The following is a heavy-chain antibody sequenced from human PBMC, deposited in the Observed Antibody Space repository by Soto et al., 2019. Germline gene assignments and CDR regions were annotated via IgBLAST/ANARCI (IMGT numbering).Heavy chain of an antibody. Sequence: LQLQESGSGLVKPSQTLSLSCAVSDGSISSGAYSWSWIRQPPGKGLEWIGYIYHSGSTYYNPSLKSRVTISVDRSKNQFSLKLSSVTAADTAVYYCARVPDRWGQGTLVTVSS. CDR1: DGSISSGAYS. CDR3: ARVPDR. V-gene: IGHV4-30-2*01. CDR2: IYHSGST. J-gene: IGHJ5*02. D-gene: IGHD2-2*01.